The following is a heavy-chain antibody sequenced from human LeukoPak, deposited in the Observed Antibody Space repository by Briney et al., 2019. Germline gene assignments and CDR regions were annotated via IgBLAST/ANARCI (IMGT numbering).Heavy chain of an antibody. Sequence: GGSLRLSCAASGFTFSDYYMSWIRQAPGKGLEWVSAISGSGGSTYYADSVKGRFTISRDNSKNTLYLQMNSLRAEDTALYYCAKAKVTLIVVANPNSGALDIWGQGTMVTVSS. CDR3: AKAKVTLIVVANPNSGALDI. J-gene: IGHJ3*02. V-gene: IGHV3-23*01. CDR2: ISGSGGST. D-gene: IGHD3-22*01. CDR1: GFTFSDYY.